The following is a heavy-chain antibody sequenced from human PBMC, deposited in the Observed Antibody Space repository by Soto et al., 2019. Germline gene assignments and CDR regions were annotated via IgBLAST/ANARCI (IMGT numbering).Heavy chain of an antibody. D-gene: IGHD3-9*01. CDR3: ARSGILTGRPRDAFDI. V-gene: IGHV5-51*01. Sequence: GESLKISCKGSGYSFTSYWIGWVRQMPGKGLEWMGIIYPGDSDTRYSPSFQGQVTISADKSISTAYLQWSSLKASDTAMYYCARSGILTGRPRDAFDIWGQGTMVTVSS. CDR1: GYSFTSYW. J-gene: IGHJ3*02. CDR2: IYPGDSDT.